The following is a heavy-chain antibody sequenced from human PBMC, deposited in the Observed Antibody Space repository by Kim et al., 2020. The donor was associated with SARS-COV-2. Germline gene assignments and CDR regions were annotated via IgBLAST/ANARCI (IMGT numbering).Heavy chain of an antibody. D-gene: IGHD1-26*01. V-gene: IGHV1-8*02. Sequence: ASVKVSCKASGYTFTSYDINWVRQAPGQGLEWMGRMNPISGSTAYARKFQGRVTMTRNTSISTADMELRSLRTEDTAVYYCAREVAAIEGDSLYFFDYW. J-gene: IGHJ4*01. CDR1: GYTFTSYD. CDR3: AREVAAIEGDSLYFFDY. CDR2: MNPISGST.